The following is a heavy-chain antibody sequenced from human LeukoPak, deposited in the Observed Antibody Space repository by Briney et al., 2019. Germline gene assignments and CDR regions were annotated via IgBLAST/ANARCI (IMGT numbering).Heavy chain of an antibody. D-gene: IGHD1-26*01. CDR1: GGSISSYY. V-gene: IGHV4-59*01. CDR3: ARGPPPPWDLLGGVGRVTFYFDY. CDR2: IYYSGST. J-gene: IGHJ4*02. Sequence: SETLSLTCTVSGGSISSYYWSWIRQPPGKGLEWIGYIYYSGSTNYNPSLKSRVTISVDTSKNQFSLKLSSVTAADTAVYYWARGPPPPWDLLGGVGRVTFYFDYWGQGTLVTVSS.